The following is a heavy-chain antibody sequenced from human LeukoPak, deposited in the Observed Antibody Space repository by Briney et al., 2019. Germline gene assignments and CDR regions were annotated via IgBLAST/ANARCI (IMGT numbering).Heavy chain of an antibody. V-gene: IGHV3-30-3*01. D-gene: IGHD2-2*01. J-gene: IGHJ6*02. CDR3: ARVQYCSSTSCDIDGMDV. CDR1: GFTFSSYA. Sequence: PGGSLRLSCAASGFTFSSYAMHWVRQAPGKGLEWVAVISYDGSNKYYADSVKGRFTISRDNSKNTLYLQMNSLRAEDTAVYYCARVQYCSSTSCDIDGMDVWGQGTTVTVSS. CDR2: ISYDGSNK.